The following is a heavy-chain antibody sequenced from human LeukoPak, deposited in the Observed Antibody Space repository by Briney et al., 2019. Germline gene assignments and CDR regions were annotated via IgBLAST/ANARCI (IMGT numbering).Heavy chain of an antibody. V-gene: IGHV4-34*01. Sequence: SETLSLTCAVYGGSFSGYYWSWIRQPPGKGLEWIGEINHSGSTNYNPSLKSRVTISVDTSKNQFSLKLSSVTAADTAAYYCARVCAWFGEYNFDYWGQGTLVTVSS. J-gene: IGHJ4*02. CDR1: GGSFSGYY. CDR3: ARVCAWFGEYNFDY. CDR2: INHSGST. D-gene: IGHD3-10*01.